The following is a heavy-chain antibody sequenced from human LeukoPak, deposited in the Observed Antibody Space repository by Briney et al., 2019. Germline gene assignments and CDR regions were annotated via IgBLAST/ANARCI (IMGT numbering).Heavy chain of an antibody. J-gene: IGHJ4*02. CDR1: GYAFSNSD. V-gene: IGHV1-18*01. Sequence: GASVKVSCKASGYAFSNSDISWVRQAPGQGLEWMGWITPYNGYAHYAQKLQGRLTMTTDTSTSTAYMELRSLRSDDTAVYYCARNKSTTLGDYWGQGTLVTVSS. CDR2: ITPYNGYA. D-gene: IGHD2-2*01. CDR3: ARNKSTTLGDY.